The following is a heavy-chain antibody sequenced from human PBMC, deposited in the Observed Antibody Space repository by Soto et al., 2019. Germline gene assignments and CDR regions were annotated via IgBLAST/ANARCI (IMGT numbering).Heavy chain of an antibody. CDR1: GYTFTSYG. Sequence: GASVKVSCKASGYTFTSYGISWVRQAPGQGLEWMGWISAYNGNTNYAQKLQGRVTMTTDTSTSTAYMELRSLRSDDTAVYYCASATKYYYDSSGPLQHWGQGTLVTVSS. CDR2: ISAYNGNT. CDR3: ASATKYYYDSSGPLQH. V-gene: IGHV1-18*01. D-gene: IGHD3-22*01. J-gene: IGHJ1*01.